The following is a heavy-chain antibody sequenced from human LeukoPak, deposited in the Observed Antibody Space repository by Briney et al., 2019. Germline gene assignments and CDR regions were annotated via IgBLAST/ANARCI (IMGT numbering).Heavy chain of an antibody. Sequence: GASVKVSCKASGYTFTSYAMNWVRQSPGQELEWMGWINTNTGSPTYAQCFTGRFVFSLDTSVSTAYLQISSLKAEDTAVYYCARETPGLRYWGQGTLVTVSS. CDR1: GYTFTSYA. D-gene: IGHD7-27*01. CDR2: INTNTGSP. CDR3: ARETPGLRY. J-gene: IGHJ4*02. V-gene: IGHV7-4-1*02.